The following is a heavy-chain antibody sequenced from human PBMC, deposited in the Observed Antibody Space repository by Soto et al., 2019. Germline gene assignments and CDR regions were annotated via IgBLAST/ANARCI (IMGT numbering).Heavy chain of an antibody. J-gene: IGHJ4*02. CDR3: ARILIIGTTRGSYFDY. V-gene: IGHV4-4*08. D-gene: IGHD1-20*01. CDR1: GDSISGSY. CDR2: IYSSGAT. Sequence: PSETLSLTCSVSGDSISGSYWSWIRQSPGKGLEWIGHIYSSGATSYNPSLKSRFTISRGNAKNSLYLQMNGLRAEDTAVYYCARILIIGTTRGSYFDYWGQGTLVTVSS.